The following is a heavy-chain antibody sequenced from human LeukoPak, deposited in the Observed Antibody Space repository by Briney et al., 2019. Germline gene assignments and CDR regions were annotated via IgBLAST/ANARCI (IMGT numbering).Heavy chain of an antibody. D-gene: IGHD6-19*01. CDR1: GYTFTSYD. J-gene: IGHJ3*02. CDR3: TRSGYTSGWYQDGAFDI. V-gene: IGHV1-8*01. CDR2: MNPNSGNK. Sequence: ASVKVSCKASGYTFTSYDINWVRQATGQGLEWMGWMNPNSGNKGYAQKFQGRVTMTRNTSTGTAYMELSSLRSEDTAVYYCTRSGYTSGWYQDGAFDIWGQGTMVTVSS.